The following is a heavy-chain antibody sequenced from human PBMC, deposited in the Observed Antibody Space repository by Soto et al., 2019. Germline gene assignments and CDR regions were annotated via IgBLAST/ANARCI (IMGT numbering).Heavy chain of an antibody. Sequence: EVQLLESGGGLVQPGGSLRLSCAASGFTFSPYAMSWVRQAPGKGLEWVSSISGSGGSTNYADSVKGRFTVSRDNSKRTLSLQMNSLREEDTAIYDCAKGLRRLLRTQYYYGLDVWGRGTTVTVSS. CDR3: AKGLRRLLRTQYYYGLDV. J-gene: IGHJ6*02. V-gene: IGHV3-23*01. D-gene: IGHD3-10*01. CDR2: ISGSGGST. CDR1: GFTFSPYA.